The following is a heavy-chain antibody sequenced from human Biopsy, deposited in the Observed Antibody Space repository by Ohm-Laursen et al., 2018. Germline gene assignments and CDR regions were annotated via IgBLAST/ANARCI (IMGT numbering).Heavy chain of an antibody. V-gene: IGHV3-33*01. CDR3: ARPTNARAGGAPFDI. CDR2: LWYDGTNK. CDR1: GFSFSSYG. D-gene: IGHD1-1*01. Sequence: SLRLSCTASGFSFSSYGMHWVRQAPGKGLEWVAVLWYDGTNKYYADSVKGRFTISRDNSKNTLYLQMNSLRAEDTAMYYCARPTNARAGGAPFDIWGQGTMVTVPS. J-gene: IGHJ3*02.